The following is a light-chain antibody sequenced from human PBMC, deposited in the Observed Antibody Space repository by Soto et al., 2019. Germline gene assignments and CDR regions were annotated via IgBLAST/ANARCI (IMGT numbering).Light chain of an antibody. J-gene: IGKJ1*01. Sequence: DVQMTQSPSTLAASVGDRVTITCRASENIKNWLVWYQQTPGKAPKVLISDASRLETGVPSRFSGSGYGTDFTLTITSLQTDDFGTYHCQQYDVHPKTFGQGTKVEVK. CDR2: DAS. CDR1: ENIKNW. V-gene: IGKV1-5*01. CDR3: QQYDVHPKT.